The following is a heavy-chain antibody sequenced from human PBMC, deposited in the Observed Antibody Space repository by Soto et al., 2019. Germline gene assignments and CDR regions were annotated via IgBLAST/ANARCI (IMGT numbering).Heavy chain of an antibody. J-gene: IGHJ4*02. CDR1: GYTFNTYY. V-gene: IGHV1-46*02. Sequence: ASVKVSCKPSGYTFNTYYLHWLRQAPGQALEWMGVIHPSGGGTTYAQKFLGRVTVTRDTSTTTVFMELSSLRSDDTAVYYCARGGYIAVVTAPYDHWGQG. CDR2: IHPSGGGT. CDR3: ARGGYIAVVTAPYDH. D-gene: IGHD2-21*02.